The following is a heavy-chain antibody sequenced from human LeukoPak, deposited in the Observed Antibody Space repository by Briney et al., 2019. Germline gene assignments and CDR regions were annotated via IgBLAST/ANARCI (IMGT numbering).Heavy chain of an antibody. Sequence: GGSLRLSCAASGFTFDDYAMHWVRQAPGKGLEWVSGISWNSGSIGYADSVKGRFTISRDDAKNSLYLQMNSLRAEDMALYYCAKDYYYDSSGPFDYWGQGTLVTVSS. CDR3: AKDYYYDSSGPFDY. D-gene: IGHD3-22*01. CDR1: GFTFDDYA. CDR2: ISWNSGSI. J-gene: IGHJ4*02. V-gene: IGHV3-9*03.